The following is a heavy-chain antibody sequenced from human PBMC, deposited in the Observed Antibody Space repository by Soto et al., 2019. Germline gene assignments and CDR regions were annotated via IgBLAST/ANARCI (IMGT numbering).Heavy chain of an antibody. Sequence: QIQLVQSGAEVRKPGASVKFSSKPSGYAFTNYGTSWVQQPPEQGLGWMGGINPYKGNTNYIQKFQGRVSMTTDTSTSTAYMELRSLRSDDTAVYYCARGPRITMVRGDFWGQGTRVTVSS. D-gene: IGHD3-10*01. CDR2: INPYKGNT. J-gene: IGHJ4*02. CDR1: GYAFTNYG. V-gene: IGHV1-18*01. CDR3: ARGPRITMVRGDF.